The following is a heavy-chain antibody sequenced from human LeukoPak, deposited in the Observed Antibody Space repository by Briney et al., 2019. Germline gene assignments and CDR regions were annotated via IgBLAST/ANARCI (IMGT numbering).Heavy chain of an antibody. D-gene: IGHD3-10*01. CDR3: AKRITMVRGPMDV. CDR2: ISGSGGST. J-gene: IGHJ6*03. V-gene: IGHV3-23*01. CDR1: GFTFSSYG. Sequence: QSGGSLRLSCAASGFTFSSYGMSWVCQAPGKGLEWVSAISGSGGSTYYADSVKGRFTISRDNSKNTLYLQMNSLRAEDTAVYYCAKRITMVRGPMDVWGKGTTVTISS.